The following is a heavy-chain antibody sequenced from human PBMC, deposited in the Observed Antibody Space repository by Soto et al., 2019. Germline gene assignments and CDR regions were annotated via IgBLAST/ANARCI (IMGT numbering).Heavy chain of an antibody. CDR2: ISYDGSNK. Sequence: GGSLRLSCAASGFTFSSYAMHWVRQAPGKGLEWVAVISYDGSNKYYADSVKGRFTISRDNSKNTLYLQMNSLRAEDTAVYYFAKDRTVTTYYYYYYYMDVWGKGTTVTVSS. D-gene: IGHD4-17*01. V-gene: IGHV3-30-3*01. CDR1: GFTFSSYA. CDR3: AKDRTVTTYYYYYYYMDV. J-gene: IGHJ6*03.